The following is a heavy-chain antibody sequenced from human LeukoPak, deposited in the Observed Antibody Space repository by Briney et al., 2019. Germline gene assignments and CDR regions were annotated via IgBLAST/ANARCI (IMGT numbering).Heavy chain of an antibody. CDR3: ARRGYRSGANAFDI. CDR1: GYSFTTYW. J-gene: IGHJ3*02. D-gene: IGHD6-19*01. Sequence: GESLKISCKGSGYSFTTYWIGGVRQMPGRGLEWMGIIYPGDSDTRYSPSFQGQVTISADKSISTAYLQWSSLKASDTAMYYCARRGYRSGANAFDIWGQGTMVTVSS. CDR2: IYPGDSDT. V-gene: IGHV5-51*01.